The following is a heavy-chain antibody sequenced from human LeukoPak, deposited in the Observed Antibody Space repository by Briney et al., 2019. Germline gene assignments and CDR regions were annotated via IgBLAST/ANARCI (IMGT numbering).Heavy chain of an antibody. D-gene: IGHD3-10*01. CDR2: ISYDGSNK. Sequence: PGGSLRLSCAASGFTFSSYGMHWVRPAPGKGLEWVAVISYDGSNKYYADSVKGRFTISRDNSKNTLYLQMNSLRAEDTAVYYCAKSPGVITMVRGVISHYYYGMDVWGQGTTVTVSS. CDR1: GFTFSSYG. V-gene: IGHV3-30*18. J-gene: IGHJ6*02. CDR3: AKSPGVITMVRGVISHYYYGMDV.